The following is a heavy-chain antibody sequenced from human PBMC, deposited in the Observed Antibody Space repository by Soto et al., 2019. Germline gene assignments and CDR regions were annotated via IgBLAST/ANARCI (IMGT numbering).Heavy chain of an antibody. J-gene: IGHJ5*02. CDR1: VASLSDNY. CDR2: INYSGNT. V-gene: IGHV4-34*01. CDR3: ARGRGEFEA. Sequence: PSETLSLTCAFYVASLSDNYCNWLRHPPGKGLEWIGEINYSGNTNYNPSLRSRVTISIDTSKNQLSLNLRSVSAADTAVYYCARGRGEFEALGQGTPVNVSS. D-gene: IGHD2-21*01.